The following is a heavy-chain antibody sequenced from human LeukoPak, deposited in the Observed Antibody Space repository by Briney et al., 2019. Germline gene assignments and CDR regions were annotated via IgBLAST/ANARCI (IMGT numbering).Heavy chain of an antibody. D-gene: IGHD2-2*01. V-gene: IGHV1-2*02. J-gene: IGHJ3*02. CDR1: AYTFTGYY. CDR3: EAVIVVLPAALGGGAFDI. Sequence: GASVKVSCKASAYTFTGYYMHWVRQAPGQGLEWMGWINPNSGGTNYAQKFQGRVTMTRDTSISTAYMELTRLRSDDTAVYYCEAVIVVLPAALGGGAFDIWGQGTMVTVSS. CDR2: INPNSGGT.